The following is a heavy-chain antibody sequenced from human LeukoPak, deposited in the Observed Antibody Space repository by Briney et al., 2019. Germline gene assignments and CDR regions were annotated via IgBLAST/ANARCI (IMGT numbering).Heavy chain of an antibody. CDR1: GFTFKKHG. D-gene: IGHD1-26*01. J-gene: IGHJ3*01. CDR2: LNWNGGST. V-gene: IGHV3-20*04. CDR3: ARDGSYIGLDV. Sequence: PGGSLRLSCAASGFTFKKHGMSWVRQAPGKGLEWVSGLNWNGGSTGYADSVKGRFTISRDNAKKSLYLQMNSLRAEDTALYYCARDGSYIGLDVWGQGTMVTVSS.